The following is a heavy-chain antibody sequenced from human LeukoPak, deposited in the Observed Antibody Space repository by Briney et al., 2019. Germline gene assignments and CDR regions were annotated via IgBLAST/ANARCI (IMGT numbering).Heavy chain of an antibody. Sequence: GGSLRLSCAASGFTFSSYSMNWVRQAPGKGLEWVSSISSSSSYIYYADSVKGRFTISRDNAKNSLYLQMNSQRAEDTAVYYCAAYCSSTSCPFFDIWGQGTMVTVSS. J-gene: IGHJ3*02. CDR1: GFTFSSYS. V-gene: IGHV3-21*01. D-gene: IGHD2-2*01. CDR3: AAYCSSTSCPFFDI. CDR2: ISSSSSYI.